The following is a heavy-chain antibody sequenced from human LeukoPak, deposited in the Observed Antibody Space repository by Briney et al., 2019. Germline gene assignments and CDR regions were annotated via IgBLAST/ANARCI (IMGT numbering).Heavy chain of an antibody. CDR2: ISSSSSYI. CDR3: ARWELPGGYVY. Sequence: GGSLRLSCAASGFTFSSNYMNWVRQAPGKGLEWVSSISSSSSYINYVDSVKGRFTISRDNAKNSVYLQMNSLRAEDTAVYYCARWELPGGYVYWGQGTLVTVSS. D-gene: IGHD1-26*01. J-gene: IGHJ4*02. V-gene: IGHV3-21*01. CDR1: GFTFSSNY.